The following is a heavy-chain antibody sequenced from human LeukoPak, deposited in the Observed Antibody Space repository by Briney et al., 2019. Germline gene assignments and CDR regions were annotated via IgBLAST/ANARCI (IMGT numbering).Heavy chain of an antibody. Sequence: GGSLRLSCAASGFTFSSYEMNWVRQAPGKGLEWVSYISSSGSTIYYADSVKGRFTISRDNAKNSLYLQMNSLRAEDTAVYYCASLRFLEWLLDYWGQGTLVTVSS. CDR2: ISSSGSTI. CDR1: GFTFSSYE. CDR3: ASLRFLEWLLDY. D-gene: IGHD3-3*01. J-gene: IGHJ4*02. V-gene: IGHV3-48*03.